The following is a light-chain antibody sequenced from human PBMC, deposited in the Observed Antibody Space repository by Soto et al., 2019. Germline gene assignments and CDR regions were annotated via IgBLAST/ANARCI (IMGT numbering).Light chain of an antibody. J-gene: IGKJ2*01. Sequence: EIVLTQSPGTLSLSPGERATLSCRASQSVSSSYLAWYQQKPGQAPRLLIYGASSRATGIPDRFSGSGSRTDFTLTISRLEHEYFAEYYCQQNGSSPQTFGQGTKLEIK. CDR1: QSVSSSY. V-gene: IGKV3-20*01. CDR3: QQNGSSPQT. CDR2: GAS.